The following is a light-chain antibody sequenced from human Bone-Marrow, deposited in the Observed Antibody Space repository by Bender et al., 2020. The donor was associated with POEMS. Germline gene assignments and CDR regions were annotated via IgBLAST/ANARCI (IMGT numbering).Light chain of an antibody. CDR3: SSYTGSATYV. Sequence: NFILTQPHSVSESPGKTVIISCTGSSGNIASNYVNWYQQRPDSAPTTLIFENNQRASGVPDRFSGSIDSSSNSASLTISGLQTDDEADYYCSSYTGSATYVFGTGTKVTVL. CDR2: ENN. CDR1: SGNIASNY. J-gene: IGLJ1*01. V-gene: IGLV6-57*02.